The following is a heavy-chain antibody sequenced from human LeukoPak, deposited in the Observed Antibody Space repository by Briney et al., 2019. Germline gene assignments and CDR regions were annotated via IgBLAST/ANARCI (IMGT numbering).Heavy chain of an antibody. CDR2: ISYSGST. Sequence: KPSETLSLTCAVYGGSFSGYYWSWIRQPPGKGLEWIGYISYSGSTSYNPSLKSRVSISLDTSKKQFSLKLTSMTAADTAVFYCARSMVATEIFDFWGQGTLVTVSS. D-gene: IGHD4/OR15-4a*01. J-gene: IGHJ4*02. CDR3: ARSMVATEIFDF. V-gene: IGHV4-59*01. CDR1: GGSFSGYY.